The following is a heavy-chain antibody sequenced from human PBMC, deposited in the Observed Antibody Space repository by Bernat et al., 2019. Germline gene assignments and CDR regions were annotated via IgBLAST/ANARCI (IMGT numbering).Heavy chain of an antibody. D-gene: IGHD2/OR15-2a*01. J-gene: IGHJ6*02. CDR2: INHSGNT. CDR1: GASLYDYF. V-gene: IGHV4-34*01. Sequence: QVQLQQWGAGLLKPSETLSLTCGVYGASLYDYFWTWIRQPPGKGLEWIGEINHSGNTNYNPSLKSRVTISTDTSKNQFSLKLSSVTAADTAVYYCARGRLKLYPYYYYNGMDVWGQGTTVTVSS. CDR3: ARGRLKLYPYYYYNGMDV.